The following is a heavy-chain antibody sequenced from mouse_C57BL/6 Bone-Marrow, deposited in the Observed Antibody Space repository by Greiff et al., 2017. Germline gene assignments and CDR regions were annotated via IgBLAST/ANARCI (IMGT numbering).Heavy chain of an antibody. CDR3: ARQRFTTVLADAMDY. D-gene: IGHD1-1*01. V-gene: IGHV5-6*01. CDR2: ISSGGSYT. J-gene: IGHJ4*01. CDR1: GFTFSSYG. Sequence: EVQLVESGGDLVKPGGSLKLSCAASGFTFSSYGMSWVRQTPDKRLEWVATISSGGSYTYYPDSVKGRFTISRDNAKNTLYLQMSSLKSEDTAMYYCARQRFTTVLADAMDYWGQGTSVTVSS.